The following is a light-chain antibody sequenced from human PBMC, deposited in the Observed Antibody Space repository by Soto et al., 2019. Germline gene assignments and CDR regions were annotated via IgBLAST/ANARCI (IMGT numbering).Light chain of an antibody. V-gene: IGKV1-5*01. J-gene: IGKJ1*01. CDR1: QSVRGS. Sequence: DIQMTQSPSTLSASVGDRVTITCRASQSVRGSLAWYQQQPGKAPKLLIYDVSNLEIGVPSRFSALGSGTEFPLSSSILQPGDFGTYYCQQCYMGWTFGQGTRVDLK. CDR3: QQCYMGWT. CDR2: DVS.